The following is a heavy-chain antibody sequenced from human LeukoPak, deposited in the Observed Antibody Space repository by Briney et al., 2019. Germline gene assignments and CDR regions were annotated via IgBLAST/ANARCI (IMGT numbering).Heavy chain of an antibody. D-gene: IGHD3-10*01. CDR3: TKDRRQHYYASGSYLNWFDP. Sequence: GGSLRLSCAASGFFFRNYAMHWVRQTPGKGLEWVLGISGDGDSTFYADSVKGRFTISRDSSKNTVHLQMNILRAEDTAIYYCTKDRRQHYYASGSYLNWFDPWGQGTLVTVSS. J-gene: IGHJ5*02. V-gene: IGHV3-23*01. CDR1: GFFFRNYA. CDR2: ISGDGDST.